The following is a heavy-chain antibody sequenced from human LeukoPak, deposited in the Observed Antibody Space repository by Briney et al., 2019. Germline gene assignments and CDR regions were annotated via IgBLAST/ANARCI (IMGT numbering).Heavy chain of an antibody. D-gene: IGHD3-3*01. CDR1: GGSISSYY. Sequence: SETFLTCTVSGGSISSYYWSWIRQPPGKGLEWIGYIYYSGSTNYNPSLKSRVTISVDTSKNQFSLKLSSVTAADTAVYYCARGTGTYDFWSGYQFNWFDPWGQGTLVTVSS. CDR2: IYYSGST. CDR3: ARGTGTYDFWSGYQFNWFDP. J-gene: IGHJ5*02. V-gene: IGHV4-59*01.